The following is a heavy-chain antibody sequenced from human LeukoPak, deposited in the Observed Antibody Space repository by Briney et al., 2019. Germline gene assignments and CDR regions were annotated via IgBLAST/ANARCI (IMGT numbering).Heavy chain of an antibody. CDR1: GFTFSSYW. CDR3: ARDPSSPPFDY. D-gene: IGHD6-6*01. Sequence: PGGSLRLSCAASGFTFSSYWMSWVRQAPGKGLEWAANIKQDGSEKYYVDSVKGRFTISRDNAKNSLYPQMNSLRAEDTAVYYCARDPSSPPFDYWGQGTLVTVSS. CDR2: IKQDGSEK. V-gene: IGHV3-7*01. J-gene: IGHJ4*02.